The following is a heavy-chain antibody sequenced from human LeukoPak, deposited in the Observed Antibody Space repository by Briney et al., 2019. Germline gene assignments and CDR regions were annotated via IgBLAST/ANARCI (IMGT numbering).Heavy chain of an antibody. CDR2: IYTSGST. V-gene: IGHV4-4*07. Sequence: SETLSLTCAVYGGSFRGYYWSWIRQPAGKGLEWIGRIYTSGSTNYNPSLKSRVTMSVDTSKNQFSLKLSSVTAADTAVYYCARDGLRDGYNSCFDYWGQGTLVTVSS. CDR1: GGSFRGYY. CDR3: ARDGLRDGYNSCFDY. J-gene: IGHJ4*02. D-gene: IGHD5-24*01.